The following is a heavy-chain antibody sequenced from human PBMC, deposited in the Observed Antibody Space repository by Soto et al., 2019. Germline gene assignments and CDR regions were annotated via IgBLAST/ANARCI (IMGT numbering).Heavy chain of an antibody. J-gene: IGHJ6*02. CDR3: ARDRGIATKYYYYYGMDV. CDR2: INPSGGST. Sequence: VASVKVSCKASGYTFTSYYMHWVRQAPGQGLEWMGIINPSGGSTSYAQKFQGRVTMTRDTSTSTVYMELSSLRSEDTAVYYCARDRGIATKYYYYYGMDVWGQGTTVTVSS. V-gene: IGHV1-46*01. D-gene: IGHD6-13*01. CDR1: GYTFTSYY.